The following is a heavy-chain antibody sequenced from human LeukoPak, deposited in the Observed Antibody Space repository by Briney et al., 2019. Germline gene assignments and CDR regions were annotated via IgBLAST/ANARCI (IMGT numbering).Heavy chain of an antibody. V-gene: IGHV1-69*13. CDR1: GGTFSSYA. D-gene: IGHD2-2*01. J-gene: IGHJ5*02. CDR3: ARDRRGRYCSSISCYLGCFDP. CDR2: IIPIFGTA. Sequence: ASVKVSCKASGGTFSSYAISWVRQAPGQGLEWMGGIIPIFGTANYAQKFQGRVKITADESTSTAYMGLSSLRSDDTAVYYCARDRRGRYCSSISCYLGCFDPWGQGTLVTVSS.